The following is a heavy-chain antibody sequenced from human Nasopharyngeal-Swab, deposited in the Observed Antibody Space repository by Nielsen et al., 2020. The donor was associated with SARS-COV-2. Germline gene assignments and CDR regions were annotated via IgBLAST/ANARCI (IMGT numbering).Heavy chain of an antibody. V-gene: IGHV2-26*01. D-gene: IGHD6-19*01. J-gene: IGHJ5*02. CDR3: ARVRGSGWYWWFDP. Sequence: SGPTLVKPTETLTLTCTVSGFSLSHARMGVSWIRQPPGKALEWLAHIFSNDEKSYSTSLKSRLTISKDTSKGQVVLTMTNMDPVDTATYYCARVRGSGWYWWFDPWGQGTLVTVSS. CDR1: GFSLSHARMG. CDR2: IFSNDEK.